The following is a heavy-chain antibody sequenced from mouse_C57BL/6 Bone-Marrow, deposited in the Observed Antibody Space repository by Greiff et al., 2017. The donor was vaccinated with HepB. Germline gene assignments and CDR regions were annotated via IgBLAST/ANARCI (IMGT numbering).Heavy chain of an antibody. V-gene: IGHV14-3*01. CDR3: AFPLITPVPNWYFDV. Sequence: VQLQQSVAELVRPGASVKLSCTASGFNIKNTYMHWVKQRPEQGLEWIGRIDPANGNTKYAPEFQGKATITADTSSNTAYLQLSRLTSEDTAIYYWAFPLITPVPNWYFDVWGTGTTVTVSS. D-gene: IGHD1-1*01. CDR2: IDPANGNT. CDR1: GFNIKNTY. J-gene: IGHJ1*03.